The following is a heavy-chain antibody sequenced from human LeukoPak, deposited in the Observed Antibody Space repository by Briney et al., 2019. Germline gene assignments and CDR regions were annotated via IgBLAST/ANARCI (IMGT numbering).Heavy chain of an antibody. CDR2: IYYSGST. CDR1: GGSISSSSYY. CDR3: GGSESGSYFFSY. J-gene: IGHJ4*02. Sequence: MTSETLSLTCTVSGGSISSSSYYWGWIRQPPGKGLEWIGYIYYSGSTNYNPSLKSRVTISVDTSKNQFSLKLSSVTAADTAVYYCGGSESGSYFFSYWGQGTLVTVSS. V-gene: IGHV4-61*05. D-gene: IGHD1-26*01.